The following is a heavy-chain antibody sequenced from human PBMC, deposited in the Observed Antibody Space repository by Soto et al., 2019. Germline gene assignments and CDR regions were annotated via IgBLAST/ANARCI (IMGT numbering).Heavy chain of an antibody. CDR1: GFNFNTFA. V-gene: IGHV3-23*01. Sequence: HPGGSLRLSXAASGFNFNTFAMSWIRQAPGKGLEWVSHISSSGDSRDYADSVRGRFTISRDNSKNVLFLQMNSLRADDTATYYCAKDPPSPWTADWVDPWGKGTLVTVSS. D-gene: IGHD5-12*01. CDR2: ISSSGDSR. J-gene: IGHJ5*02. CDR3: AKDPPSPWTADWVDP.